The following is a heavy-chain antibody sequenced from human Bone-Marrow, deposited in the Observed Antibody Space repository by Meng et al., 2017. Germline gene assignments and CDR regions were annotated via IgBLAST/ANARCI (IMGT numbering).Heavy chain of an antibody. D-gene: IGHD3-22*01. J-gene: IGHJ3*02. V-gene: IGHV4-61*02. CDR2: SYTSGST. Sequence: LRLSCTVSGGSISSGSYYWSWIRQPAGQGLEWIGRSYTSGSTNYNPFLKSRVNITVDTSKNQFPLKLSSVTAADSAVYYCAGFDSSGYYYVDAFDIWGQGTMVTVSS. CDR1: GGSISSGSYY. CDR3: AGFDSSGYYYVDAFDI.